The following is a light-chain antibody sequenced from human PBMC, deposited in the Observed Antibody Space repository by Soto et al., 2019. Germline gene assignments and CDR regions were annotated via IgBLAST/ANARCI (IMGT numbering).Light chain of an antibody. V-gene: IGLV1-40*01. CDR3: QSYXSSLSRV. CDR1: XXXTXAGYD. J-gene: IGLJ2*01. CDR2: GNS. Sequence: QSVLTQPPSVSGAPGQRVXXXXXXXXXXTXAGYDVHWYQQLPGTAPKLLIYGNSNRPSGVPDRFSGSKSGTSASLAITGLQAEDEADYYCQSYXSSLSRVFGGGTKLTVL.